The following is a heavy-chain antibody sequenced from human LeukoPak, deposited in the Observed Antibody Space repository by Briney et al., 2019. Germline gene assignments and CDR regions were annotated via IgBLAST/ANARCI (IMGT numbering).Heavy chain of an antibody. J-gene: IGHJ5*02. Sequence: ASVKVSCTASGYTFTSYGISWVRQAPGQGLEWMGWISAYNGNTNYAQKLQGRVTMTTDTSTSTAYMELRSLRSDDTAVYYCARVRRLVRGVPYTLYDPWGQGTLVTVSS. D-gene: IGHD3-10*02. CDR1: GYTFTSYG. CDR3: ARVRRLVRGVPYTLYDP. V-gene: IGHV1-18*01. CDR2: ISAYNGNT.